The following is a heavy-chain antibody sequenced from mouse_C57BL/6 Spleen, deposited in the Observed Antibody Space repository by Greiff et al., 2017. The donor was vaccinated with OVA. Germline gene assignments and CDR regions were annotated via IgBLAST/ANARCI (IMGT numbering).Heavy chain of an antibody. V-gene: IGHV5-15*01. CDR1: GFTFSDYG. Sequence: EVKVVESGGGLVQPGGSLKLSCAASGFTFSDYGMAWVRQAPRKGPEWVAFISNLAYSIYYADTVTGRFTISRENAKNTLYLEMSSLRSEDTAMYYCARQYGSYWYFDVWGTGTTVTVSS. CDR3: ARQYGSYWYFDV. CDR2: ISNLAYSI. D-gene: IGHD1-1*01. J-gene: IGHJ1*03.